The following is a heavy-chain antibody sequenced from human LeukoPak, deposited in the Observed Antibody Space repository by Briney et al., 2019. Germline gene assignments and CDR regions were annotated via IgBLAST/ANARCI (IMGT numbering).Heavy chain of an antibody. V-gene: IGHV3-21*01. CDR2: ISSSSSYI. D-gene: IGHD3-22*01. Sequence: PGGSLRLSCAASGFTFSSYSMNWVRQAPGKGLEWVSSISSSSSYIYYADSVKGRFTISRDNAKNSLYLQMNSLRAEDTAVYYCARVNYYDSSGNHGAFDIWGQGTMVTVSS. J-gene: IGHJ3*02. CDR3: ARVNYYDSSGNHGAFDI. CDR1: GFTFSSYS.